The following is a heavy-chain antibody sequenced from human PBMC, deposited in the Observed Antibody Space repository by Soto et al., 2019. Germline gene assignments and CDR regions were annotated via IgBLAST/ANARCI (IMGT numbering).Heavy chain of an antibody. V-gene: IGHV3-30-3*01. CDR3: SRDQRVAGMRWYYY. CDR2: ISYDGSNK. Sequence: GGSLRLSCAASGFTFSSYAMHWVRQAPGKGLEWMAVISYDGSNKYYADSVKGRFTISRDNSKNTLYLQMNGLRAEDTALYFWSRDQRVAGMRWYYYLGQGTLVTVSS. CDR1: GFTFSSYA. J-gene: IGHJ4*02. D-gene: IGHD6-19*01.